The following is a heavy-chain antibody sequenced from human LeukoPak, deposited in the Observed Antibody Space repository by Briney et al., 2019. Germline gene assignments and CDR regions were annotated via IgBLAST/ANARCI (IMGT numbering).Heavy chain of an antibody. J-gene: IGHJ4*02. D-gene: IGHD3-10*01. V-gene: IGHV4-30-4*01. CDR2: IYYSGST. CDR3: ACRSTPYYGSGSFDY. Sequence: SETLSLTCTVSGGSISSGDYYWSRIRQPPGKGLEWIGYIYYSGSTYYNPSLKSRVTISVDTSKNQFSLKLSSVTAADTAVYYCACRSTPYYGSGSFDYWGQGTLVTVSS. CDR1: GGSISSGDYY.